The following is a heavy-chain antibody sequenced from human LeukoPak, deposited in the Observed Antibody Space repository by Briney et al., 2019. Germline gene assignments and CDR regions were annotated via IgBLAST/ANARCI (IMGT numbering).Heavy chain of an antibody. J-gene: IGHJ3*02. CDR1: GGSISSGSYY. CDR2: IYTSGST. D-gene: IGHD5-24*01. Sequence: PSETLSLTCTVSGGSISSGSYYWSWIRQPAGKGLEWIGRIYTSGSTNYNPSLKSRVTISVDTSKNQFSLKLSSVTAADTAVYYCARAPSGVEMATGSAFDIWGQGTMVTVSS. CDR3: ARAPSGVEMATGSAFDI. V-gene: IGHV4-61*02.